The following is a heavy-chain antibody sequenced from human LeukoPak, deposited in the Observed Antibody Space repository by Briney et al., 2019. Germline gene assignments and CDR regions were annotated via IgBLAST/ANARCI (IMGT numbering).Heavy chain of an antibody. J-gene: IGHJ3*02. CDR3: AKDLRKRITMVRGGFDI. CDR1: GFTFDDYA. V-gene: IGHV3-9*01. Sequence: SLRLSCAASGFTFDDYAMHWVRQAPGKGLEWVSGISWNSGSIGYADSVKGRFTISRDNAKNSLYLQMNSLRAEDTALYYCAKDLRKRITMVRGGFDIWGQGTMVTVSS. D-gene: IGHD3-10*01. CDR2: ISWNSGSI.